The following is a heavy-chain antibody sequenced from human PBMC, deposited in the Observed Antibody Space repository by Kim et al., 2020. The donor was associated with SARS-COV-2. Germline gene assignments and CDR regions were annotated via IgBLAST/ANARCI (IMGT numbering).Heavy chain of an antibody. J-gene: IGHJ4*02. Sequence: ASVKVSCKASGYTFTSYYMHWVRQAPGQGLEWMGIINPSGGSTSYAQKFQGRVTMTRDTSTSTVYMELSSLRSEDTAVYYCARDVGSGWWLITPNYYFDYWGQGTLVTVSS. V-gene: IGHV1-46*01. D-gene: IGHD6-19*01. CDR2: INPSGGST. CDR1: GYTFTSYY. CDR3: ARDVGSGWWLITPNYYFDY.